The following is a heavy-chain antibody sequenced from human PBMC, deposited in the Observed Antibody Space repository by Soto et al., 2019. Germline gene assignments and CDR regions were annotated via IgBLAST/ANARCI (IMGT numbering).Heavy chain of an antibody. CDR3: ARGPVLRFLEWSTRPSHSYYGMDV. CDR1: GGSFSGYY. V-gene: IGHV4-34*01. J-gene: IGHJ6*02. Sequence: QVQLQQWGAGLLKPSETLSLTCAVYGGSFSGYYWSWIRQPPGKGLEWIGEINHSGSTNYNPSLKSRVTISVDTSKNQFSLKLSSVTAVDTAVYYCARGPVLRFLEWSTRPSHSYYGMDVWGQGTTVTVSS. D-gene: IGHD3-3*01. CDR2: INHSGST.